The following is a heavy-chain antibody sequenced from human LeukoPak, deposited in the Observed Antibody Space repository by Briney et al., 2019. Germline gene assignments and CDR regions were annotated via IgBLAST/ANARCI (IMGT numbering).Heavy chain of an antibody. Sequence: PGGSLRLSCAASGFTFSSYGMHWVRQAPGKGLEWVAVIWYDGSNKYYADSVKGRFTISRDNSKNTLYLQMNSLRAEDTAVYYCAREGLLSTQGIFDYWGQGTLVTVSS. CDR1: GFTFSSYG. CDR3: AREGLLSTQGIFDY. J-gene: IGHJ4*02. CDR2: IWYDGSNK. D-gene: IGHD1-1*01. V-gene: IGHV3-33*01.